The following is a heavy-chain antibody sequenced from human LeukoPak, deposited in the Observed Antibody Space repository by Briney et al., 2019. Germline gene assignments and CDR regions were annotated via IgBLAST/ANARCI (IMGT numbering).Heavy chain of an antibody. J-gene: IGHJ3*02. CDR1: GGSFSGYY. Sequence: SETLSLTCAVYGGSFSGYYWSWIRQPPGRGLEWIGEINHSGSTNYNPSLKSRVTISVDTSKNQFSLKLSSVTAADTAVYYCARHKGLRGYSYARAFDIWGQGTMVTVSS. CDR2: INHSGST. CDR3: ARHKGLRGYSYARAFDI. V-gene: IGHV4-34*01. D-gene: IGHD5-18*01.